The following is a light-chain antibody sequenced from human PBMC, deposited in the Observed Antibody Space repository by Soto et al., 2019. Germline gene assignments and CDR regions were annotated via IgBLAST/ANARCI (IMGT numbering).Light chain of an antibody. Sequence: DTVVTQSPLSLSVTLGQPASISCRSSRSLVFSDGNTYLDWYLQKPGQSPQLLIYTLSYRASGVPDRFSGSGSGTDFTLKISRVEADDVGVYYCMQRIEFPIPFGQGTRLEI. CDR2: TLS. CDR3: MQRIEFPIP. V-gene: IGKV2-40*01. J-gene: IGKJ5*01. CDR1: RSLVFSDGNTY.